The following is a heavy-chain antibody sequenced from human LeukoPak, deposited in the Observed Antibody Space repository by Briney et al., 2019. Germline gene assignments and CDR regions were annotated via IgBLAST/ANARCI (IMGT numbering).Heavy chain of an antibody. V-gene: IGHV4-61*02. CDR3: ARSLVGATSYFDY. J-gene: IGHJ4*02. D-gene: IGHD1-26*01. CDR2: FSTSGGT. CDR1: GGSISSGRYY. Sequence: SETLSLTCTVSGGSISSGRYYWNWIRQPAGKGLEWIGRFSTSGGTNYNPSLKSQLTISEDTSRNQFSLKLSSVTAADTAMYYCARSLVGATSYFDYWGQGTLVTVSS.